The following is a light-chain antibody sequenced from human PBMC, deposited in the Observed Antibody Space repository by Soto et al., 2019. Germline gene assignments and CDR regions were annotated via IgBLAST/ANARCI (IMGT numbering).Light chain of an antibody. Sequence: QSALTQPASVSGSPGQSITISCAGTRSDIGASNSVSWYQHPPSRPTTLIISEATNRPSGVSERSSGSKTGDTASLTISGLQADDAAEYFCISYRTDDTFVFGSGTQLTVL. CDR3: ISYRTDDTFV. V-gene: IGLV2-14*01. CDR1: RSDIGASNS. CDR2: EAT. J-gene: IGLJ7*01.